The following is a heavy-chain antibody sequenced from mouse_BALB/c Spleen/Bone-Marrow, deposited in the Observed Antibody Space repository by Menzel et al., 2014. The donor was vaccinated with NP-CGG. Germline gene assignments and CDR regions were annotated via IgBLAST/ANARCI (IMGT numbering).Heavy chain of an antibody. CDR1: GYTFTCYW. D-gene: IGHD2-13*01. CDR3: ARRAVRYFGY. CDR2: INPSTGYT. V-gene: IGHV1-7*01. J-gene: IGHJ2*01. Sequence: LQESGAELAKPGASVKMSCKASGYTFTCYWMHWVKQRPGQGLEWIGYINPSTGYTEYNQKFKDKATLTADKSSSTAYMQLSSLTSEDSAVYYCARRAVRYFGYWGQGTTLTVSS.